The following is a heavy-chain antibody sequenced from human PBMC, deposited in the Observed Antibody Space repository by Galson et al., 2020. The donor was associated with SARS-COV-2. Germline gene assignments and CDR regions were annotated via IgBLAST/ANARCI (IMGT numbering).Heavy chain of an antibody. J-gene: IGHJ3*02. Sequence: SETLSLTCTVSGGSISSGTYYWSWIRQPTGKGLEWIGRIHTTGSTNYNPSLKSRVTISVDTSKNQFSQRLSSVTAADSAVYYCARSHDSSGNALGIGGQGTRVTGTS. CDR3: ARSHDSSGNALGI. V-gene: IGHV4-61*02. D-gene: IGHD3-22*01. CDR1: GGSISSGTYY. CDR2: IHTTGST.